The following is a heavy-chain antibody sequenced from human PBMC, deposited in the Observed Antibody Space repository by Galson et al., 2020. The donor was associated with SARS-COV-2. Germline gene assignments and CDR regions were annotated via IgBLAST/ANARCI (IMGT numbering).Heavy chain of an antibody. CDR3: VRWVLSDDFDI. CDR2: FYWDYDK. D-gene: IGHD2-8*01. V-gene: IGHV2-5*04. CDR1: GFSLSTTGVG. J-gene: IGHJ3*02. Sequence: KMSGPTLVKPTQTLTLTCTYSGFSLSTTGVGVGWIRQPPGKALEWLALFYWDYDKRPSPSLKGRLSIFKDTSKNEVVLTMTNMDPADTGTYYWVRWVLSDDFDIWGQGTMVTVSS.